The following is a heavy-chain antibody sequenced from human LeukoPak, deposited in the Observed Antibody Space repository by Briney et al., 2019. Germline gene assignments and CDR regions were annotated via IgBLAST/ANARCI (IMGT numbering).Heavy chain of an antibody. V-gene: IGHV3-23*01. Sequence: GGSLRLSCAASGFTFSSYAMSWVRQAPGKGLEWVSAISGSGGNTYYADSVKGRFTISRDNSKNTLYLQMNSLRAEDTAVYYCAADPRRVRGVIDAFDIWGQGTMVTVSS. CDR2: ISGSGGNT. D-gene: IGHD3-10*01. CDR1: GFTFSSYA. CDR3: AADPRRVRGVIDAFDI. J-gene: IGHJ3*02.